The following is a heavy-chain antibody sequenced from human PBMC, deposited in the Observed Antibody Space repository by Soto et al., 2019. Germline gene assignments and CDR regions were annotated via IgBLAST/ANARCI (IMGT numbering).Heavy chain of an antibody. CDR2: IYYSGST. Sequence: SETLSLTCTVSGGSISSGDYYWSWIRQPPGKGLEWIGYIYYSGSTYYNPSLKSRVTISVDTSKNQFSLKLRSVTAADTAVYYCALVPAAPYHWFDPWGQGTLVTVSS. V-gene: IGHV4-30-4*01. CDR3: ALVPAAPYHWFDP. J-gene: IGHJ5*02. D-gene: IGHD2-2*01. CDR1: GGSISSGDYY.